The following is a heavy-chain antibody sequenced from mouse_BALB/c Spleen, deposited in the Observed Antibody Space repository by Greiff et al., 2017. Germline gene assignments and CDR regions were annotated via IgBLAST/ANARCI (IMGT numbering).Heavy chain of an antibody. CDR2: ISSGGSYT. V-gene: IGHV5-6-4*01. J-gene: IGHJ4*01. CDR3: TKSDVYSSSSLDY. D-gene: IGHD1-1*01. CDR1: GFTFSSYT. Sequence: EVQLVESGGGLVKPGGSLKLSCAASGFTFSSYTMSWVRQTPEKRLEWVATISSGGSYTYYPDSVKGRFTISRDNAKNTLYLQMSSLKSEDAAVYYCTKSDVYSSSSLDYWGQGTSVTVSA.